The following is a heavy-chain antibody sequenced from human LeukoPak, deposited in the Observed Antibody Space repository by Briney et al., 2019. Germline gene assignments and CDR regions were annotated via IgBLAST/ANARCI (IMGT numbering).Heavy chain of an antibody. Sequence: GGSLRLSCAASGFTFSSYGMHWVRQAPGKGLEWVAVIWYDGSNKYYADSVKGRFTISRDNPKNTLYLQMNSLRAEDTAVYYCAKALSEYYYYYMDVWGKGTTVTVSS. CDR3: AKALSEYYYYYMDV. V-gene: IGHV3-33*06. CDR1: GFTFSSYG. CDR2: IWYDGSNK. J-gene: IGHJ6*03.